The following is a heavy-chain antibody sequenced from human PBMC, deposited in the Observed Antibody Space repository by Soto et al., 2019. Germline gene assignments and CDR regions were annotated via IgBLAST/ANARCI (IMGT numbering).Heavy chain of an antibody. CDR2: ISYDGSNK. Sequence: GGSLRLSCAASGFTFSSYGMHWVRQAPGKGLEWVAVISYDGSNKYYADSVKGRFTISRDNSKNTLYLQMNSLRAEDTAVYYCAKDLEITPVYYFDYWGQGNLVTVSS. J-gene: IGHJ4*02. CDR1: GFTFSSYG. V-gene: IGHV3-30*18. CDR3: AKDLEITPVYYFDY. D-gene: IGHD3-3*01.